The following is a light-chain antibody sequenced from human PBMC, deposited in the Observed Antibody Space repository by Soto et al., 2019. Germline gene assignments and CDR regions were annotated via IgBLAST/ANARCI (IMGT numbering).Light chain of an antibody. CDR1: QSISSW. Sequence: TQSPSTLSASVGDRVTITCRASQSISSWLAWYQQKPGQAPRLLIYGASSRATGIPDRFSGTGSETDFTLTISRLEPEDFAVYYCQQYDNSPITFGQGTRLEI. CDR3: QQYDNSPIT. V-gene: IGKV3-20*01. CDR2: GAS. J-gene: IGKJ5*01.